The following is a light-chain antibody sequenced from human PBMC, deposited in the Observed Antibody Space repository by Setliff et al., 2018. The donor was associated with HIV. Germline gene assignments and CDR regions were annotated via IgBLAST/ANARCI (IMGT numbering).Light chain of an antibody. CDR1: SSDVGGYDY. CDR3: CSYAGTYSFV. V-gene: IGLV2-11*01. J-gene: IGLJ1*01. Sequence: TVTFSCTGGSSDVGGYDYVSWYQQHPGKAPKLIIYDVSKRPSGVPARFSGFKSGNTAYLTISGLQPEDEAEYYCCSYAGTYSFVFGTGTKVTVL. CDR2: DVS.